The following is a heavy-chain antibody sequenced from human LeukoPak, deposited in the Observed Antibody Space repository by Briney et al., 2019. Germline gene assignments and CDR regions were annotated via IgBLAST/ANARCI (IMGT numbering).Heavy chain of an antibody. Sequence: KTSETLSLTCAVYGGSFSGYYWSWIRQPPGKGLEWIGEINHSGSTNYNPSLKSRVTISVDTSKNQFSLKLSSVTAADTAVYYCARSTYGDYVGEYFDYWGQGTLVTVSS. J-gene: IGHJ4*02. CDR3: ARSTYGDYVGEYFDY. V-gene: IGHV4-34*01. CDR1: GGSFSGYY. CDR2: INHSGST. D-gene: IGHD4-17*01.